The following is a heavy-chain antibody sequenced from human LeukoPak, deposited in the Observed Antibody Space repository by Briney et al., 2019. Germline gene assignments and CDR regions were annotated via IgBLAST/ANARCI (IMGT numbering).Heavy chain of an antibody. CDR3: ARQYYVWGSYRPRTFDY. D-gene: IGHD3-16*02. CDR1: GGSISSSSYY. V-gene: IGHV4-39*01. J-gene: IGHJ4*02. Sequence: SETLSLTCTVSGGSISSSSYYWGWIRQPPGKGLEWIGSIYYSGSTYYNPSLKSRVTISVDTSKNQFSLKLSSVTAADTAVYYCARQYYVWGSYRPRTFDYWGQGTLVTVSS. CDR2: IYYSGST.